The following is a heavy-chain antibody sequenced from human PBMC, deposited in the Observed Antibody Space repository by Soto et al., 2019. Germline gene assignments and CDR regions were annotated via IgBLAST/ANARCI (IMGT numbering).Heavy chain of an antibody. J-gene: IGHJ4*02. Sequence: GGSLRLSCAASGFTVSSNYMSWVRQAPGKGLEWVSVIYSGGSTYYAGSVKGRFTISRDNSKNTLYLQMNSLRAEDTAVYYCARGATIFGVVIWDYWGQGTLVTVSS. CDR1: GFTVSSNY. CDR3: ARGATIFGVVIWDY. D-gene: IGHD3-3*01. CDR2: IYSGGST. V-gene: IGHV3-66*01.